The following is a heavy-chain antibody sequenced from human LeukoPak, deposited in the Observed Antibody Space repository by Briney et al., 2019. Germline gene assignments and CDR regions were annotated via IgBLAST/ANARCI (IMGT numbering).Heavy chain of an antibody. V-gene: IGHV1-46*01. Sequence: WASVKVSCKASGYTFTSYYMHWVRQAPGQGLEWMGIINPSGGSTSYAQKFQGRVTMTRDTSTSTVYMELSSLRSEDTAVYYCAREGYYDSSGYYNWSDPWGQGTLVTVSS. CDR1: GYTFTSYY. CDR3: AREGYYDSSGYYNWSDP. J-gene: IGHJ5*02. CDR2: INPSGGST. D-gene: IGHD3-22*01.